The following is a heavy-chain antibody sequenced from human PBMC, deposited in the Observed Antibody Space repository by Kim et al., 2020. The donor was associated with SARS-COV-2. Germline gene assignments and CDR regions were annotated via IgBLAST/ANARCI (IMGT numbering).Heavy chain of an antibody. D-gene: IGHD1-20*01. CDR3: ARSGPSITGFDY. V-gene: IGHV1-18*01. J-gene: IGHJ4*02. Sequence: NCARELRGRLTMTTATSTSTVYMELRSLRSDDTAIYYCARSGPSITGFDYWGQGTLVTVSS.